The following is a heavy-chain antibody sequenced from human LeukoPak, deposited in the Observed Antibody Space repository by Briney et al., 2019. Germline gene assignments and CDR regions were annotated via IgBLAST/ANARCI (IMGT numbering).Heavy chain of an antibody. Sequence: GGSLRLSCVASGFTLSGDYMSWVRQAPGKGLEWVSVIFGASTTYYADSVKGRFTISRDNSKNTLYLQMNSLRAEDTAVYYCARAIQFGGYFDYWGQGTLVTVST. V-gene: IGHV3-53*01. J-gene: IGHJ4*02. CDR3: ARAIQFGGYFDY. CDR2: IFGASTT. CDR1: GFTLSGDY. D-gene: IGHD2-15*01.